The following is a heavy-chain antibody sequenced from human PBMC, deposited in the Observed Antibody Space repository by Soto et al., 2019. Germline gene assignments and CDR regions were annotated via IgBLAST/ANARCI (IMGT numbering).Heavy chain of an antibody. CDR3: ARAGWFAEGYFDF. CDR1: GFTFVMYA. D-gene: IGHD3-10*01. CDR2: INAGNGHT. V-gene: IGHV1-3*01. J-gene: IGHJ4*02. Sequence: ASVKVSCKASGFTFVMYAIHWVRQAPGQGLEWMAWINAGNGHTTYSQKFQGRVTITRDTSARTVYMELRSLRFEDTATYYCARAGWFAEGYFDFWGQVTSGTVSA.